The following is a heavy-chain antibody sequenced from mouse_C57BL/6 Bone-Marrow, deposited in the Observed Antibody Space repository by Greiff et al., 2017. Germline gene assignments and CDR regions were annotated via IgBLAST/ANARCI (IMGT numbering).Heavy chain of an antibody. J-gene: IGHJ4*01. D-gene: IGHD2-5*01. CDR2: IDPSDSYT. V-gene: IGHV1-50*01. CDR1: GYTFTSYW. Sequence: QVQLQQPGAELVKPGASVKLSCKASGYTFTSYWMQWVKQRPGQGLEWIGEIDPSDSYTNYNQKFKGKATLTVDTSSSTAYMQLSSLTSEDSAVXYCARYSNWGQGTSVTVSS. CDR3: ARYSN.